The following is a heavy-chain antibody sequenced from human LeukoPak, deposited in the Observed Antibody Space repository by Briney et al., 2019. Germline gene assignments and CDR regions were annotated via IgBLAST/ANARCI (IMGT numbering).Heavy chain of an antibody. CDR2: IRSKAYGATT. J-gene: IGHJ4*02. CDR3: TRDGATLDY. V-gene: IGHV3-49*04. Sequence: TGGSLRLSCTASGFTFGDYTMSWVRQAPGKGLEWVGFIRSKAYGATTEYAASVKGRFTISRDDSISIAYLQMNSLKTEDTAMYYCTRDGATLDYWGQGTLVTVSS. D-gene: IGHD1-26*01. CDR1: GFTFGDYT.